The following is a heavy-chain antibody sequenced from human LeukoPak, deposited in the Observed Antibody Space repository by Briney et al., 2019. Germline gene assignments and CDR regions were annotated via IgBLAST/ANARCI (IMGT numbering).Heavy chain of an antibody. J-gene: IGHJ3*01. V-gene: IGHV3-23*01. D-gene: IGHD3-22*01. Sequence: GGSLRLSCAASGFTFSNYAMSWVRQAPGKGLEWVSGISGSGASTYYADSVKGRFSISRDTFNNTLYLQMNSLRAEDTGVYYCAKETASGYGAFDVWGQGTMVTVSS. CDR2: ISGSGAST. CDR3: AKETASGYGAFDV. CDR1: GFTFSNYA.